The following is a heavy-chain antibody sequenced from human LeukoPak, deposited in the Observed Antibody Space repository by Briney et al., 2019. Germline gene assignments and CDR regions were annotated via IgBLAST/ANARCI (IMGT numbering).Heavy chain of an antibody. CDR2: IYSGGST. CDR3: ARARITAAPNGVDYYYYMDV. CDR1: GFTVSGNS. J-gene: IGHJ6*03. Sequence: PGGSLRLSCTASGFTVSGNSMSWVRQAPGKGLEWVSVIYSGGSTYYADSVKGRFTVSRDNSKSTLYLQMNSLRTDDTAVYYCARARITAAPNGVDYYYYMDVWGKGTTVTVSS. V-gene: IGHV3-66*02. D-gene: IGHD6-13*01.